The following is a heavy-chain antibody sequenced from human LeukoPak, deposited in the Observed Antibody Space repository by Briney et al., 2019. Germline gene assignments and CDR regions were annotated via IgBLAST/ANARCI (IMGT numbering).Heavy chain of an antibody. V-gene: IGHV3-33*01. D-gene: IGHD2-8*01. CDR3: AAAPLIGLRFDY. CDR1: GLTFSSYG. J-gene: IGHJ4*02. CDR2: IWYDGSNK. Sequence: PGGSLRLSCAASGLTFSSYGMHWVRQAPGKGLEWVAVIWYDGSNKYYADSVKGRFTISRDNSKNTLYLQMNSLRSEDTAVYYCAAAPLIGLRFDYWGQGTLVTVSS.